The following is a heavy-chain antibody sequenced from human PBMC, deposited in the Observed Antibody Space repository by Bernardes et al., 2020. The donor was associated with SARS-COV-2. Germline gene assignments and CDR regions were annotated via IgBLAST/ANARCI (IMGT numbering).Heavy chain of an antibody. D-gene: IGHD4-17*01. V-gene: IGHV3-48*03. CDR2: ISSSGSTI. Sequence: SLRLSCAASGFTFSSYEMNWVRQAPGKGLEWVSYISSSGSTIYYADSVKGRFTISRDNAKNSLYLQMNSLRAEDTAVYYCARGGADYRLYGMDVWGQGTTVTVSS. CDR1: GFTFSSYE. CDR3: ARGGADYRLYGMDV. J-gene: IGHJ6*02.